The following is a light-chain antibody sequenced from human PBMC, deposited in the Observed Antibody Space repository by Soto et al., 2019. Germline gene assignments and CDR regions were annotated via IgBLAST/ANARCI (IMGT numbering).Light chain of an antibody. CDR2: DAS. CDR3: QQYHVWPPLT. V-gene: IGKV3-15*01. Sequence: VLTQSPDTLSVSPGERATLSCRASQSVRTNLAWYQKKPGQAPRLLIYDASIRATSIPTRFSASGSGTDFPLIITSLQSEDSAVYYCQQYHVWPPLTFGGGTKVEIK. J-gene: IGKJ4*01. CDR1: QSVRTN.